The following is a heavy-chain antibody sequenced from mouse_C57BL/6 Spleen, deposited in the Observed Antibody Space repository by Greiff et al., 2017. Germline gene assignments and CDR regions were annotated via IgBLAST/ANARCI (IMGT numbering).Heavy chain of an antibody. CDR2: IWRGGGT. CDR3: AKNRAYYGTSRHGWFAV. D-gene: IGHD1-1*01. V-gene: IGHV2-5*01. J-gene: IGHJ3*01. Sequence: QVQLQQSGPGLVQPSQSLSITCTVSGFSLTSYGVHWVRQSPGKGLEWLGVIWRGGGTDYNAAFMARLSITKENSKGQVFSTMNSLQADDTAIYYWAKNRAYYGTSRHGWFAVWGKGTMVTVSA. CDR1: GFSLTSYG.